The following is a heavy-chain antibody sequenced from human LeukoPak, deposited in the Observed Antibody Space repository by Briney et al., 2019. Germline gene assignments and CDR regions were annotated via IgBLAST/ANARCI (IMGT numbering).Heavy chain of an antibody. CDR2: IYYSGST. V-gene: IGHV4-31*08. J-gene: IGHJ3*02. D-gene: IGHD5-24*01. Sequence: PSETLSLTCTVSGGSISSGGYYWSWIRQHPGKGLEWIGYIYYSGSTYYNPSLKSRVTISVDTSKNQFSLKLSSVTAADTAVYYCVLVEMATDAFDIWGQGTMVTVSS. CDR3: VLVEMATDAFDI. CDR1: GGSISSGGYY.